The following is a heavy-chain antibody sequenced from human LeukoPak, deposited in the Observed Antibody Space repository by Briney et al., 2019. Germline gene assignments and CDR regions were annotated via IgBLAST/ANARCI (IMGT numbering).Heavy chain of an antibody. V-gene: IGHV3-48*01. Sequence: PGGSLRLSCSASGFTFSSYSMNWVRQAPGKGLEWVSYISSSTSTIYYADSVKGRFTISRDNAKNSLYLQMNSLRAEDTAVYYCARLPVVPAAIIYYYYYYYMDVWGKGTTVTVSS. CDR3: ARLPVVPAAIIYYYYYYYMDV. J-gene: IGHJ6*03. CDR2: ISSSTSTI. D-gene: IGHD2-2*01. CDR1: GFTFSSYS.